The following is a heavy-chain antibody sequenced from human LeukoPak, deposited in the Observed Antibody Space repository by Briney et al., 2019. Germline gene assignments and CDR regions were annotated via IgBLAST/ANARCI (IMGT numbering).Heavy chain of an antibody. V-gene: IGHV4-59*01. CDR2: IYYSGST. CDR3: AREWRAKYYYDSSGLDY. J-gene: IGHJ4*02. D-gene: IGHD3-22*01. Sequence: SETLSLTCTVSGGSISSYYWSWIRQPPGKGLEWLGYIYYSGSTNYNPSLKSRVTISVDTSKNQFSLKLSSVTAADTAVYYCAREWRAKYYYDSSGLDYWGQGTLVTVSS. CDR1: GGSISSYY.